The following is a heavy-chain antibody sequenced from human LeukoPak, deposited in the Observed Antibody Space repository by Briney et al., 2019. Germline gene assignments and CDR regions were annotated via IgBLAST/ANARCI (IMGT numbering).Heavy chain of an antibody. CDR3: ARSVVITMIVVGFDY. J-gene: IGHJ4*02. CDR2: IYHSGST. V-gene: IGHV4-30-2*01. Sequence: SETLSLTCAVSGGSISSGGYSWSWIRQPPGKGLEWIGYIYHSGSTYYNPSLKSRVTISVDRSKNQFSLKLSSVTAADTAVYYCARSVVITMIVVGFDYWGQGTLVTVSS. CDR1: GGSISSGGYS. D-gene: IGHD3-22*01.